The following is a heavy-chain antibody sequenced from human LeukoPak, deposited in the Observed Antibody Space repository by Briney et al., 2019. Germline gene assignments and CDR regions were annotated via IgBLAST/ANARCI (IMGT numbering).Heavy chain of an antibody. V-gene: IGHV3-20*01. D-gene: IGHD3-16*01. CDR1: GFPFDDYG. CDR2: INWNGGST. J-gene: IGHJ3*02. CDR3: ARENLYASQAFDI. Sequence: GGSLLLSCAASGFPFDDYGMSWVRQAPGKGLEWVSGINWNGGSTGYADSVKGRFTISRDNAKNSLYLQMNSLRAEDTALYHCARENLYASQAFDIWGQGTMVTVSS.